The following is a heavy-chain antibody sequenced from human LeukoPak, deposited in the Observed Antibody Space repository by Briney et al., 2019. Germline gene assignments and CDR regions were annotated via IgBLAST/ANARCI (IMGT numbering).Heavy chain of an antibody. D-gene: IGHD1-26*01. J-gene: IGHJ6*02. V-gene: IGHV3-21*01. Sequence: PGGSLRLSCAASGFTFSSYSMNWVRQAPGKGLEWVSSISSSSSYIYYADSVKGRFTISRDNAKNSLYLQMNSLRAEDTAVYYCASKGATIGYYYYGMDVWGQGTTVTVSS. CDR2: ISSSSSYI. CDR3: ASKGATIGYYYYGMDV. CDR1: GFTFSSYS.